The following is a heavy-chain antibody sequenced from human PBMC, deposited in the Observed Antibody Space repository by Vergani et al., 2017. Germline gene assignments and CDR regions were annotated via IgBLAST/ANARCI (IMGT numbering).Heavy chain of an antibody. CDR1: GGSFSGYY. CDR3: ARGAPYGDYAAKFDY. CDR2: INHSGST. V-gene: IGHV4-34*01. J-gene: IGHJ4*02. Sequence: QVQLQESGPGLLKPSETLSLTCAVYGGSFSGYYWSWIRQPPGKGLEWIGEINHSGSTNYNPSLKSRVTISVDTSKNQFSLKLSSVTAADTAVYYCARGAPYGDYAAKFDYWGQGTLVTVSS. D-gene: IGHD4-17*01.